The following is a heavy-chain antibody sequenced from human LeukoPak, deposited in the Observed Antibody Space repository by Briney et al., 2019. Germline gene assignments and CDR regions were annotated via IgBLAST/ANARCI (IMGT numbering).Heavy chain of an antibody. CDR3: AGTARHYDFWSGSRSFDY. V-gene: IGHV1-69*13. CDR1: GGTFSSYA. CDR2: IIPIFGTA. D-gene: IGHD3-3*01. J-gene: IGHJ4*02. Sequence: SVKVSCKASGGTFSSYAISWVRQAPGQGLEWMGGIIPIFGTANYAQRFQGRVTITADESTSTAYMELSSLRSEDTAVYYCAGTARHYDFWSGSRSFDYWGQGTLVTVSS.